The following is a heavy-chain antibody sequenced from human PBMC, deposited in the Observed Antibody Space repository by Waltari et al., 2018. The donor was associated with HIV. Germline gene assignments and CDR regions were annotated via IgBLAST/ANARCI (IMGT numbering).Heavy chain of an antibody. J-gene: IGHJ4*02. CDR1: GFDFTTAW. V-gene: IGHV3-15*02. Sequence: VESGGALVKPGESLELSCATSGFDFTTAWLNWVRQAPGKGLEWIGRSKSKSGGGALDYAAAVKGRFIMSRDDSKGMLFLQMKNLKAEDTAVYYCTTDSSSSYWGQGTLVTVSS. CDR3: TTDSSSSY. D-gene: IGHD6-6*01. CDR2: SKSKSGGGAL.